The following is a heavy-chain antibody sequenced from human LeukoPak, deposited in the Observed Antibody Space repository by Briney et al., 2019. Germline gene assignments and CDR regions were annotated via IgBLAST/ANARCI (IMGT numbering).Heavy chain of an antibody. V-gene: IGHV3-48*01. CDR1: GFTFSSYS. Sequence: GGSLRLSCAGSGFTFSSYSMNWVRQAPGKGLEWLSYISSSSTTIYYADSVKGRFTISRDNSKNTLYLQMNSLRAEDTAVYYCAKHRREYCDWLSENWFDPWGQGTLVTVSS. J-gene: IGHJ5*02. CDR3: AKHRREYCDWLSENWFDP. D-gene: IGHD3-9*01. CDR2: ISSSSTTI.